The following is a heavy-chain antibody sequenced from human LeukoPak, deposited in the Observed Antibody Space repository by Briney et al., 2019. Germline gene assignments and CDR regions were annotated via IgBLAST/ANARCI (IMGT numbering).Heavy chain of an antibody. CDR3: AKDKLSGSYSYPPYNWFDP. J-gene: IGHJ5*02. Sequence: PGGSLRLSCAASGFTFSSYPMSWVRQAPGKGLEWVSAISGSGGSTYYADSVKGRFTISRDNSKNTLYLQMNSLRAEDTAVYYCAKDKLSGSYSYPPYNWFDPWGQGTLVTVSS. CDR1: GFTFSSYP. CDR2: ISGSGGST. D-gene: IGHD1-26*01. V-gene: IGHV3-23*01.